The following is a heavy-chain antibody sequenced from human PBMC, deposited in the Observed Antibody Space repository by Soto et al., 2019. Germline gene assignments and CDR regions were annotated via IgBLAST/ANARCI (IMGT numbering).Heavy chain of an antibody. J-gene: IGHJ3*02. CDR2: ISSSSSII. Sequence: GGSLRLSCAASGFTFGSYSMNWVRQAPGKGLEWVSYISSSSSIIYYADSVKGRFTVSRDNAKNSLYLQMISLRAEDTAVYYCARVRYCSGGSCYDAFDIWGQGTMVTVSS. CDR1: GFTFGSYS. CDR3: ARVRYCSGGSCYDAFDI. D-gene: IGHD2-15*01. V-gene: IGHV3-48*01.